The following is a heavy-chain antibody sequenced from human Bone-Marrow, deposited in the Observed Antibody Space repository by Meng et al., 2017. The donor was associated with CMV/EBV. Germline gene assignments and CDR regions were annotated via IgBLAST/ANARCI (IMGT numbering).Heavy chain of an antibody. CDR1: GHTFITYY. V-gene: IGHV1-46*01. J-gene: IGHJ3*01. CDR2: INPSSETT. D-gene: IGHD3-16*01. CDR3: ARAHLGVSPLDAFDF. Sequence: ASVKVSCKASGHTFITYYIHWVRQAPGQGLKWMGMINPSSETTSNAQNFQGRLTMTRDTSTSTVYMELSSLRSEDTAVYFCARAHLGVSPLDAFDFWGQGTRVTVSS.